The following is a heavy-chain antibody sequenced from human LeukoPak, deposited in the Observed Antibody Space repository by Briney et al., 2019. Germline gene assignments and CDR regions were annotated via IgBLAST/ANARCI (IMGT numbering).Heavy chain of an antibody. D-gene: IGHD4-17*01. J-gene: IGHJ4*02. CDR3: ARGSVTTLFDY. CDR1: GDSISCDS. CDR2: LYTSGST. V-gene: IGHV4-4*07. Sequence: KTSETLSLTCIVTGDSISCDSWNWICQPAGKGLEWIGRLYTSGSTDYNPSLKSRVTMSVDTSKNQFSLKLRSVTAADTAVYYCARGSVTTLFDYWGQGTMVTVSS.